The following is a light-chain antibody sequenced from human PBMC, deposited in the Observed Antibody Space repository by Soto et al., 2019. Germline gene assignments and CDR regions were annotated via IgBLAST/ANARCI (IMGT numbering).Light chain of an antibody. CDR1: QTVTSN. J-gene: IGKJ1*01. CDR2: GAS. CDR3: QQYNDWPRT. Sequence: EIVMTQSPVTLSVSPGETANLSCRASQTVTSNLAWYQQKPGRSPRLLLSGASTRATGIPARFSGSGSGTGFTLTISRLQSEDLAVYYCQQYNDWPRTFGQGTK. V-gene: IGKV3-15*01.